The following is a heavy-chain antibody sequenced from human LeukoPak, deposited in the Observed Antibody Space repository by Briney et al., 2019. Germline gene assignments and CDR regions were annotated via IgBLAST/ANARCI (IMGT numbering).Heavy chain of an antibody. V-gene: IGHV4-30-2*01. CDR3: AREVEPAVMSEFRFDP. J-gene: IGHJ5*02. D-gene: IGHD2-2*01. CDR2: IYHTGST. CDR1: GGSISGSGYY. Sequence: SETLSLTCTVSGGSISGSGYYWSWIRQPPGKGLEWIGYIYHTGSTYYNPSLASRVTISVDRSKNQFSLKLSSVTAADTAVYYCAREVEPAVMSEFRFDPWGQGTLVTVSS.